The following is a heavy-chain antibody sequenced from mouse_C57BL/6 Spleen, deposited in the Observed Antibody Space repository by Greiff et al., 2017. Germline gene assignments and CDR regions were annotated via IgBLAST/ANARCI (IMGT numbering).Heavy chain of an antibody. CDR3: EGYDYDAAWFAY. CDR2: INPSTGGT. V-gene: IGHV1-42*01. Sequence: VQLKESGPELVKPGASVKISCKASGYSFTGYYMNWVKQSPEKSLEWIGEINPSTGGTTYNQKFKAKATLTVDKSSSTAYMQLKSLTSEDSAVYYCEGYDYDAAWFAYWGQGTLVTVSA. CDR1: GYSFTGYY. D-gene: IGHD2-4*01. J-gene: IGHJ3*01.